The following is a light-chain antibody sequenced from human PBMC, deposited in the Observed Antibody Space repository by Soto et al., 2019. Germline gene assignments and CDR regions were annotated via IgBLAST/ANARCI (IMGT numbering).Light chain of an antibody. Sequence: EIVLTQSPDTLSLSPGERATLSCRASQSVSSSYLAWYQQKPGQAPRLLIYDASRATGIPDRFSGSGSGTDFTLTITRLEPEDFAVYYCQHYGTSALFGPGIKVDI. CDR1: QSVSSSY. V-gene: IGKV3-20*01. J-gene: IGKJ3*01. CDR3: QHYGTSAL. CDR2: DAS.